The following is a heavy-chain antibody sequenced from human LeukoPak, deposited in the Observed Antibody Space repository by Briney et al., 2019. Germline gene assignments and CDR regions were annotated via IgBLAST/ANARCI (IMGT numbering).Heavy chain of an antibody. CDR2: ISSSSSYI. D-gene: IGHD2-8*01. J-gene: IGHJ4*02. CDR3: ARDSPYANYFDY. Sequence: GGSLRLSCAASGFTFSSYSMNWVRQAPGKGLEWVSSISSSSSYIYYADSVKGRFTISRDNAKNSLYLQMNSLRAEDTAVYYCARDSPYANYFDYWGQGTLVTVST. CDR1: GFTFSSYS. V-gene: IGHV3-21*01.